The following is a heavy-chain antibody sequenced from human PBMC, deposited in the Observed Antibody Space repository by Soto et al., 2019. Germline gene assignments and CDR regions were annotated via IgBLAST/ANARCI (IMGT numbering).Heavy chain of an antibody. V-gene: IGHV2-26*01. J-gene: IGHJ6*03. CDR2: IFSNDEK. CDR3: ARSEYYYGSGSYGYYYYYYMDV. CDR1: GFSLSNARMG. Sequence: SGPTLVNPTETLTLTCTVSGFSLSNARMGVSWIRQPPGKALEWLAHIFSNDEKSYSTSLKSRLTISKDTSKSQVVLTMTNMDPVDTATYYCARSEYYYGSGSYGYYYYYYMDVWGKGTTVTVSS. D-gene: IGHD3-10*01.